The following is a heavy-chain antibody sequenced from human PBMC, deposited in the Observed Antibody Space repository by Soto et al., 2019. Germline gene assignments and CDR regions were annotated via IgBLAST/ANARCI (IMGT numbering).Heavy chain of an antibody. CDR3: ARGTMGYYYGSGSYSTFGY. CDR1: GYTFTSYD. Sequence: QVQLVQSGAEVKKPGASVKVSCKASGYTFTSYDINWVRQATGQGLEWMGWMNPNSGNTGYAQKFQGRVTMPRNTSISTAYMELSSLRSEDTAVYYCARGTMGYYYGSGSYSTFGYWGQGTLVTVSS. V-gene: IGHV1-8*01. CDR2: MNPNSGNT. J-gene: IGHJ4*02. D-gene: IGHD3-10*01.